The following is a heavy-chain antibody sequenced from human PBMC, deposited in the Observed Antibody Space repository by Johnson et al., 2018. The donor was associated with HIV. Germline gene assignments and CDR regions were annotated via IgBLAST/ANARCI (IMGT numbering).Heavy chain of an antibody. Sequence: VLLVESGGGLVQPGGSLRLSCAASGFTVSSNYMSWVRQAPGKGLEWVSGISWNSGSGGYADSWKGRFSISRDNAKNTLYLQMSSLRAEDTALYYCARERAVTTKGYDEDAFDIWGQGTMVTVSS. V-gene: IGHV3-66*02. CDR1: GFTVSSNY. J-gene: IGHJ3*02. D-gene: IGHD4-17*01. CDR3: ARERAVTTKGYDEDAFDI. CDR2: SWNSGSG.